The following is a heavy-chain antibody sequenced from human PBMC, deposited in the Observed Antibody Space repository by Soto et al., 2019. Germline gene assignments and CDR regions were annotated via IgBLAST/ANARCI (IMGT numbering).Heavy chain of an antibody. D-gene: IGHD2-15*01. V-gene: IGHV1-46*01. CDR1: GFSFSDYF. J-gene: IGHJ5*02. CDR2: INPSGDSR. CDR3: ARDNSPNSGTPAASSWFHP. Sequence: ASVKVSCKASGFSFSDYFMHWVRQAPGQGLEWMGIINPSGDSRNYAQKFQGRVTITRDTSTSTVYMDLSSLRYEDTAVYYCARDNSPNSGTPAASSWFHPWGQGTPVTVTS.